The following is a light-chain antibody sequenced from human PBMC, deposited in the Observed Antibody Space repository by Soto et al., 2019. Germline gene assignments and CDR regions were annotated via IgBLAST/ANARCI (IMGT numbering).Light chain of an antibody. CDR3: QSYDSNLSGPSFV. Sequence: QLVLTQPPSVSGAPGQRVTISCTGSSSNIGAGYDVHWYQQLPGTAPKLLIYGNTNRPSGVPDRFSGSKSGTSASLAITGLQAEDEADYYCQSYDSNLSGPSFVFGTGTKVTVL. CDR2: GNT. J-gene: IGLJ1*01. CDR1: SSNIGAGYD. V-gene: IGLV1-40*01.